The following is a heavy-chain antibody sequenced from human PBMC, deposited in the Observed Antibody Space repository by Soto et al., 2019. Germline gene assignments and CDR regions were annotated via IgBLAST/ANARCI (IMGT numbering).Heavy chain of an antibody. Sequence: EVQLLESGGGLVQPGESLRLSCVASGFTFSSSAMTWVRQAPGKGLEWVSTISDSGGSTYYANSVMGRFTISRDISKNTLYLQISSLRADDTAVYYCAKAECSTCPIGYWGQGTLVTVSS. CDR1: GFTFSSSA. CDR2: ISDSGGST. V-gene: IGHV3-23*01. J-gene: IGHJ4*02. CDR3: AKAECSTCPIGY. D-gene: IGHD6-13*01.